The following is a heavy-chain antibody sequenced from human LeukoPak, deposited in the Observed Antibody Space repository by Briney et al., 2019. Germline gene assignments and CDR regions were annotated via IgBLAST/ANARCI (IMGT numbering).Heavy chain of an antibody. CDR2: IYHSGST. D-gene: IGHD3-10*01. Sequence: SETLSLTCAVSGGSISSSNWWSWVRQPPGKGLEWIGEIYHSGSTNYNPSLKSRVTISVDTSKNQFSLKLSSVTAADTAVYFCARGFRGPNFDQGGEGTLVTVSS. CDR3: ARGFRGPNFDQ. CDR1: GGSISSSNW. V-gene: IGHV4-4*02. J-gene: IGHJ4*02.